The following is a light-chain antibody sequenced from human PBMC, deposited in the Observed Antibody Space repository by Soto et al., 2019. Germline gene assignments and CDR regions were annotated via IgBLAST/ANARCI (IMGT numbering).Light chain of an antibody. Sequence: DIQMTQSPSSRSASVGDTVTITCRASQHITSDCAWYQQKAGRAPKCLILLASRLQTGVPSRFSGSGSGTEFTLTISSLQPEDFATYYCLHHNGYPPVFGQGTKVEIK. V-gene: IGKV1-17*01. CDR1: QHITSD. CDR2: LAS. J-gene: IGKJ2*01. CDR3: LHHNGYPPV.